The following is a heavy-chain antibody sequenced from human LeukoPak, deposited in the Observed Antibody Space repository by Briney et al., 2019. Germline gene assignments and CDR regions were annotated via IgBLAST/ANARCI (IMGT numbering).Heavy chain of an antibody. Sequence: SETLSLTCTVSGGSISSGGYYWRWLRQPPGKGLEWMGYIYHSGSTYYNPSLKSRVTISVDRSKNQFSLKLSSVTAADTAVYYCAREGYYYDSSGYYWGQGTLVTVSS. CDR2: IYHSGST. CDR1: GGSISSGGYY. V-gene: IGHV4-30-2*01. CDR3: AREGYYYDSSGYY. D-gene: IGHD3-22*01. J-gene: IGHJ4*02.